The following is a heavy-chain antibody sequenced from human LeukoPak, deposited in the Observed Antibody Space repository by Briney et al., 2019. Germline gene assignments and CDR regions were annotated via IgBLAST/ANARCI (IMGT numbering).Heavy chain of an antibody. CDR2: INNDGSAT. Sequence: PGGSLRLSCAASGLTFSTYNMSWVRRAPGKGLVWVSRINNDGSATSYVDSVKGRFTISRDNAKNTLYLQMNSLSAEDTGVCYCARGWAPTVTSEYGMDVWGQGTTVTVSS. D-gene: IGHD4-11*01. J-gene: IGHJ6*02. V-gene: IGHV3-74*01. CDR1: GLTFSTYN. CDR3: ARGWAPTVTSEYGMDV.